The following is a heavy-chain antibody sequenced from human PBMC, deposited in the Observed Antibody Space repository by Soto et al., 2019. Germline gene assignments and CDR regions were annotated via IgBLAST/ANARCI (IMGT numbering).Heavy chain of an antibody. D-gene: IGHD2-15*01. Sequence: EVQLLESGGGLVQPGGSLRLSCAASGFTINNYGVNWVRQAPGKGLEWVSIISAGVDITYYADSVKGRFTISRDNGQNTVYLQMNSLRAEDTALYYCATKTGYFSGGPCSYLDHWGQGALVTVSS. J-gene: IGHJ4*02. CDR3: ATKTGYFSGGPCSYLDH. CDR1: GFTINNYG. V-gene: IGHV3-23*01. CDR2: ISAGVDIT.